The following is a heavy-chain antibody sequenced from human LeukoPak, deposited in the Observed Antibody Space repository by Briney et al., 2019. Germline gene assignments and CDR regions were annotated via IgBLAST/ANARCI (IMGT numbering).Heavy chain of an antibody. CDR1: GFTFTTYA. CDR2: ITGSGGST. J-gene: IGHJ4*02. D-gene: IGHD6-6*01. V-gene: IGHV3-23*01. Sequence: GGSLRLSCGASGFTFTTYAMTWVRQAPGKGLEWVSSITGSGGSTYYGDSVKGRFTISRDNSKNTLYLQMNSLRAEDTAVYYCAKVRRYSSSCVDYWGQGTLVTVSS. CDR3: AKVRRYSSSCVDY.